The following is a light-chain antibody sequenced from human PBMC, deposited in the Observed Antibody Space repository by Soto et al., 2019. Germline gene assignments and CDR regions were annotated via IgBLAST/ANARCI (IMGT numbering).Light chain of an antibody. CDR3: QQYNTSSPERT. CDR1: QSIGRW. Sequence: DIQMTQSPSTLSAFVGDRVTITCRASQSIGRWLAWYQQKPGKAPKLLIYDASSLESGVPSRFSGSGSGTEFTLTTSSLQPDDFATYYCQQYNTSSPERTFGQGTKVEVK. J-gene: IGKJ1*01. V-gene: IGKV1-5*01. CDR2: DAS.